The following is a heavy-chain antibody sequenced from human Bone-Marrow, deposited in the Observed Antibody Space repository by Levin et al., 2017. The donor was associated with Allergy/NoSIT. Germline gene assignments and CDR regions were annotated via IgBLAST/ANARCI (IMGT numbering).Heavy chain of an antibody. Sequence: GESLKISCKASGYIFTSAWIAWVRLLPGKGLEWVGIVYPSDSETTYSPSFRGQVTISADQATNTAYLQWSSLKASDTAIYYCARHEGYLHGGRFFYFGMDVWGQGTSVTVSS. CDR1: GYIFTSAW. V-gene: IGHV5-51*01. J-gene: IGHJ6*02. CDR3: ARHEGYLHGGRFFYFGMDV. CDR2: VYPSDSET. D-gene: IGHD2-15*01.